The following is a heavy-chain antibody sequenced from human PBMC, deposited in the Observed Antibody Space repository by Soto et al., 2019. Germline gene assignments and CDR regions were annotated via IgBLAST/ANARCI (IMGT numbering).Heavy chain of an antibody. Sequence: QVQLVQSGAEVKKPGASVKVSCKASGYTFTDYYIHWVRQAPGQGLQWLGWINPTNSGTRYARSFQGRVTVTRDTSINTAYMELSSLRSDDTPVYYCARGITSRLVFYYYYMDVWGFGTTVTVSS. CDR3: ARGITSRLVFYYYYMDV. J-gene: IGHJ6*03. CDR2: INPTNSGT. CDR1: GYTFTDYY. V-gene: IGHV1-2*02.